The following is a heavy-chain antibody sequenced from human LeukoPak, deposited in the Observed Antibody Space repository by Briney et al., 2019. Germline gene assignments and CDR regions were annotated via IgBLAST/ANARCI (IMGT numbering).Heavy chain of an antibody. CDR3: ARVSLGNNYGSGSYDY. CDR2: ISSSSTYI. V-gene: IGHV3-21*01. J-gene: IGHJ4*02. Sequence: GGSLRLSCVASGFPFRSFSMNWVRQAPGKGLEWVSSISSSSTYIYYADSVKGRFTISRDNAENSLYLQMSSLRAEDTAVYYCARVSLGNNYGSGSYDYWGQGTLVTVSS. D-gene: IGHD3-10*01. CDR1: GFPFRSFS.